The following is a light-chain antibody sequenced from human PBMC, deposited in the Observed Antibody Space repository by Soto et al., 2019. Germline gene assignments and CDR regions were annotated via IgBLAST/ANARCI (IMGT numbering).Light chain of an antibody. Sequence: EIVMTQSPATLSVSPVQIVTLSCMSSQSVSSKLAWYQQKPGQAPRLLIYSASTRATGIPARFSGSGSGTEFTLTISSLQSEDFAVYYCQQYGSSPFITFGQGTRLEIK. V-gene: IGKV3-15*01. J-gene: IGKJ5*01. CDR1: QSVSSK. CDR3: QQYGSSPFIT. CDR2: SAS.